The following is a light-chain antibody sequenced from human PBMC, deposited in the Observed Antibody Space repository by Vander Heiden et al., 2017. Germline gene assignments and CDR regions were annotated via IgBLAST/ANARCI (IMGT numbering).Light chain of an antibody. V-gene: IGLV1-47*01. CDR3: ASWDDSLRGWV. J-gene: IGLJ3*02. Sequence: QSALTQPPSASGTPGQRVTISCSGSTPNIGNNYVYWYQQIPGTAPKVLIFRTDQRPSGVPDRVSGSKSGTSASLAISGLRSEDEGDYYSASWDDSLRGWVFGGGTTLTVL. CDR1: TPNIGNNY. CDR2: RTD.